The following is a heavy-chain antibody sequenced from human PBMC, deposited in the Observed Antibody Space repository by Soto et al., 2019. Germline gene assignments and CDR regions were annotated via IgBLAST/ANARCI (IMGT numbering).Heavy chain of an antibody. CDR2: ISWNDDK. V-gene: IGHV2-5*01. CDR3: AHSRGPTSGSSSVYWFDSWGSGSSSVYWFDP. D-gene: IGHD3-10*01. CDR1: GFSLTTTGVG. Sequence: QITLKESGPPLVNPTQTLTLTCTFSGFSLTTTGVGVGWIRQPPGKALEWLALISWNDDKRYSPSLNNRLTITKDASRNQVVLTMTNMDPVDTATYFCAHSRGPTSGSSSVYWFDSWGSGSSSVYWFDPWGQGTLVTVSS. J-gene: IGHJ5*02.